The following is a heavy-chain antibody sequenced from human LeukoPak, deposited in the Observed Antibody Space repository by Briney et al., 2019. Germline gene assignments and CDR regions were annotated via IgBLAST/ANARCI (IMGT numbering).Heavy chain of an antibody. J-gene: IGHJ5*02. D-gene: IGHD6-19*01. Sequence: ASLRLSCAASGFTFSSYAMSWVRQAPGEGLEWVSAISGSGGSTYYADSVKGRFTISRDNYKNTLYLQMNSLRAEDTAVYYCAKEEGRRLSSGWHNWFDPWGQGTLVTVSS. CDR3: AKEEGRRLSSGWHNWFDP. V-gene: IGHV3-23*01. CDR2: ISGSGGST. CDR1: GFTFSSYA.